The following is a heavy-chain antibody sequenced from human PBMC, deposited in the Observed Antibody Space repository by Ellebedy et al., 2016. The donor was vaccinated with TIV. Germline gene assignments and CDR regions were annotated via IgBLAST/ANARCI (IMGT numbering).Heavy chain of an antibody. CDR1: GGSISSNNW. CDR3: ARAIHFDWLLPPAFDY. J-gene: IGHJ4*02. CDR2: IYHSGNT. Sequence: MPSETLSLTCGVSGGSISSNNWWGWVRQPPGKGLEWIGEIYHSGNTNYNSSLKSRVTISLDKSESQFSLRLNSVTAADTAIYYCARAIHFDWLLPPAFDYWGRGALVTVSS. D-gene: IGHD3-9*01. V-gene: IGHV4/OR15-8*02.